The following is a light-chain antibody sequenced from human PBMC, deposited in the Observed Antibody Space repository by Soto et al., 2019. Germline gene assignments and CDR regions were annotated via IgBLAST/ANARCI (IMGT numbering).Light chain of an antibody. CDR3: SSYASNGDVL. CDR2: DVS. V-gene: IGLV2-14*03. Sequence: QSVLTQPASVSGSPGQSITISCTGTSSDVGTYEYVSWYQHHPGKAPKLMIYDVSNRPSGVSDRFSGSKSGNTASLNISGLQAEDEADYYCSSYASNGDVLFGGGTKLTVL. CDR1: SSDVGTYEY. J-gene: IGLJ2*01.